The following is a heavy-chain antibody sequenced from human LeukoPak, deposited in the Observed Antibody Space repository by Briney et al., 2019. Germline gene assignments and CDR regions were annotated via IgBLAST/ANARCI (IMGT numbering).Heavy chain of an antibody. CDR1: GFTFSNYA. CDR2: IYYSGST. CDR3: ARDHIVPAAMSGLHYYYGMDV. J-gene: IGHJ6*02. Sequence: LRLSCAASGFTFSNYAMSWVRQPPGKGLEWIGYIYYSGSTYYNPSLKSRVTISVDTSKNQFSLKLSSVTAADTAVYYCARDHIVPAAMSGLHYYYGMDVWGQGTTVTVSS. D-gene: IGHD2-2*01. V-gene: IGHV4-30-4*08.